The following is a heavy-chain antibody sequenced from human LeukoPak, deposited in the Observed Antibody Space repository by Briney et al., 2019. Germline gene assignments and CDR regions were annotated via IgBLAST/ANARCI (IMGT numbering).Heavy chain of an antibody. CDR3: AREKSLVAGPRGRAFDI. Sequence: ASVKVSCKASGYTFTSYCMHWVRQAPGQGLEWMGIINPSGGSTSYAQKFQGRVTMTRDTSTSTVYMELSSLRSEDTAVYYCAREKSLVAGPRGRAFDIWGQGTMVTVSS. CDR2: INPSGGST. D-gene: IGHD6-19*01. CDR1: GYTFTSYC. V-gene: IGHV1-46*01. J-gene: IGHJ3*02.